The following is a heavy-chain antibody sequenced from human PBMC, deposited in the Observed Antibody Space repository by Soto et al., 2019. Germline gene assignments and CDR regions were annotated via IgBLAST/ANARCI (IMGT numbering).Heavy chain of an antibody. CDR2: IIPIFGSP. D-gene: IGHD4-4*01. Sequence: QVQLVQSGAEVKKPGSSVRVSCKASGGTLRSHAINWMRQAPGQGLEWMGGIIPIFGSPKYAQKFQGRVTITADESSITAYMDLSSLRSEDTAVYYCAGTVKIPYYHGMDVWGQGTTVTVSS. CDR3: AGTVKIPYYHGMDV. J-gene: IGHJ6*02. V-gene: IGHV1-69*01. CDR1: GGTLRSHA.